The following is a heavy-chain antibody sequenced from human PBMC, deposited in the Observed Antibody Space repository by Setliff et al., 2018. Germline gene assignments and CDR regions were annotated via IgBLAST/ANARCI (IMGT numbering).Heavy chain of an antibody. CDR2: IRGSGDAT. CDR3: AKDPNGDYVGAFDS. D-gene: IGHD4-17*01. J-gene: IGHJ5*01. Sequence: GESLKISCAASGFTFSSYAMTWVRQAPGKGLEWVSVIRGSGDATSYADSVKGRFTVSRDNSKSTFYLQMTSLRAEDTAVYYCAKDPNGDYVGAFDSWSQGVL. CDR1: GFTFSSYA. V-gene: IGHV3-23*01.